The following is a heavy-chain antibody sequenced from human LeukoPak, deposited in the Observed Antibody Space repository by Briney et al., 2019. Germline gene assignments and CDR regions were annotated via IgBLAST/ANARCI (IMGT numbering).Heavy chain of an antibody. Sequence: SETLSLTCTVSGGSISSGGYCWGWIRQPPGKGLEWIGSIHYSGNTFYNPSLKTRLTISIDTSKNQFSLRLSSVTAADTAVYYCARQLSSHFDYWGQGTLVTVSS. D-gene: IGHD6-13*01. CDR3: ARQLSSHFDY. CDR2: IHYSGNT. J-gene: IGHJ4*02. CDR1: GGSISSGGYC. V-gene: IGHV4-39*01.